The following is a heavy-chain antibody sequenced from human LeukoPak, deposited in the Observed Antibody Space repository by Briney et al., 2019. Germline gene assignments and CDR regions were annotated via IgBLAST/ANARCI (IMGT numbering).Heavy chain of an antibody. Sequence: GASVKISCTASGYTFTSYGISWVRHPPGQGLEWMGWITAYNGNTNNAQKLQGRVTMTTDTSTSTAYMELRSLRSDDTAVYYCGRVRGYMSPTMDVWGKGATVTVSS. CDR3: GRVRGYMSPTMDV. CDR2: ITAYNGNT. J-gene: IGHJ6*04. V-gene: IGHV1-18*01. D-gene: IGHD6-13*01. CDR1: GYTFTSYG.